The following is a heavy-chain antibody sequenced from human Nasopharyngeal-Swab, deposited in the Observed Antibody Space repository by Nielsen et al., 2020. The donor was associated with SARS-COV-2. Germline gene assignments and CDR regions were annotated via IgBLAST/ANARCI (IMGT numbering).Heavy chain of an antibody. CDR2: IYSGGST. Sequence: GESLKISCAASGFTFASYNINWVRQAPGKGLEWVSVIYSGGSTYYADSVKGRFTTSRDNSKNTLFLQMNSLRAEDTAVYYCAGSGGSELDYWGQGTLVTVSS. CDR3: AGSGGSELDY. V-gene: IGHV3-53*01. CDR1: GFTFASYN. J-gene: IGHJ4*02. D-gene: IGHD3-10*01.